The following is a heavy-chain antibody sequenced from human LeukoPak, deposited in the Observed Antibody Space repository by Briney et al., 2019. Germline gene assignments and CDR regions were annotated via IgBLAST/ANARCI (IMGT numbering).Heavy chain of an antibody. J-gene: IGHJ1*01. Sequence: GASVKVSCKASGGTFSSYAISWVRQAPGQGLEWMGGIIPIFGTANYAQKFQGRVTITADESTSTAYMELSSLRSEDTAVYYCASTYDSSGYYPKYFQHWSQGTLVTVSS. CDR3: ASTYDSSGYYPKYFQH. D-gene: IGHD3-22*01. CDR2: IIPIFGTA. CDR1: GGTFSSYA. V-gene: IGHV1-69*13.